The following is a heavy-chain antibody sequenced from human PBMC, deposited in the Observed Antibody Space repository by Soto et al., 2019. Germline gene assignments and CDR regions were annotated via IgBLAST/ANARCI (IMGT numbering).Heavy chain of an antibody. Sequence: QVQLQESGPGLVKPSETLSLTCTVSGGSISSYYWSWIRQPPGKGLEWIGYIYYTGSTNYNPSLKSRVTMSVDTSKNQFSLKLSSVTAADTAMYFCARQGGTYDHWGQGTLVTVSS. CDR3: ARQGGTYDH. V-gene: IGHV4-59*08. J-gene: IGHJ4*02. D-gene: IGHD3-16*01. CDR1: GGSISSYY. CDR2: IYYTGST.